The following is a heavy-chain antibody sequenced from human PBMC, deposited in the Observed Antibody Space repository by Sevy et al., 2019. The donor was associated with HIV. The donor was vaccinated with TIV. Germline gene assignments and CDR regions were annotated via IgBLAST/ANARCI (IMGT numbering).Heavy chain of an antibody. CDR2: ISYDGSNK. CDR1: GFTFSSYA. J-gene: IGHJ4*02. D-gene: IGHD2-8*01. V-gene: IGHV3-30-3*01. Sequence: GGSLRLSCAASGFTFSSYAMHWVRQAPGKGLEWVAVISYDGSNKYYADSVKGRFTISRDNSKNTLYLQMNSLRAEDTAVYYCATSKSAMYAHQRPFDYWGQGTLVTVSS. CDR3: ATSKSAMYAHQRPFDY.